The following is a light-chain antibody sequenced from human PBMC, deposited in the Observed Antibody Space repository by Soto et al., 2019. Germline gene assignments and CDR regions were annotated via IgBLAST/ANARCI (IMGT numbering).Light chain of an antibody. Sequence: EIVMTQSPATLSVSPGERATLSCRASQSVSSNLAWYQQKPVQAPRLLIYGASIRATGIPARFSGSGSGTEFTLTISSLQSEDFAVYYCLQYNNWPRTFGQGTKVEIK. J-gene: IGKJ1*01. CDR3: LQYNNWPRT. CDR2: GAS. CDR1: QSVSSN. V-gene: IGKV3D-15*01.